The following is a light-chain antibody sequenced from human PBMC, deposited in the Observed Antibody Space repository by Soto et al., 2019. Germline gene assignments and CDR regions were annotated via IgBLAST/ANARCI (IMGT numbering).Light chain of an antibody. CDR1: QSVTTN. Sequence: EIVMTQSPATLSVSPGQRATSSCRASQSVTTNLAWYQQRPGQAPRLLIYGASSRATGIPDRFSGSGSGTEFTLTISSLQSEDFAVYYCQQYKNWPRTFGQGTKVEIK. CDR3: QQYKNWPRT. V-gene: IGKV3D-15*01. J-gene: IGKJ1*01. CDR2: GAS.